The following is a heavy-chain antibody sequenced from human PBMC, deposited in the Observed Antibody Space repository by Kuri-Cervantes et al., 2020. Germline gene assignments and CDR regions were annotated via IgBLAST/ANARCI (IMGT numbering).Heavy chain of an antibody. V-gene: IGHV4-34*01. D-gene: IGHD5-12*01. CDR1: GGSFSGYY. J-gene: IGHJ6*03. Sequence: SETLSLTCAVYGGSFSGYYWSWIRQSPGKGLEWIGEINHNGNTNNSPSLKSRITISVDTSKNQFSLKLRSVTAADTAVYFCARGLSYEPFYYYMDVRGKGITVTVSS. CDR3: ARGLSYEPFYYYMDV. CDR2: INHNGNT.